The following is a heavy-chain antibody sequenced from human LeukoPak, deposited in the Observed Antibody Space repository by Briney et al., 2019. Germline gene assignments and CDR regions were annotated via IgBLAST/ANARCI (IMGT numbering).Heavy chain of an antibody. J-gene: IGHJ4*02. D-gene: IGHD1-26*01. CDR1: GFTLTQYY. Sequence: ASVKVSCKASGFTLTQYYLHWVRQAPGQGLEFVGMISPSGDSPTYTQKFQGRVTMTRDLSTSTVYMELSNLRSEDTAVYLCARLVTGSNPADFWGQGTLVTVSS. CDR3: ARLVTGSNPADF. V-gene: IGHV1-46*01. CDR2: ISPSGDSP.